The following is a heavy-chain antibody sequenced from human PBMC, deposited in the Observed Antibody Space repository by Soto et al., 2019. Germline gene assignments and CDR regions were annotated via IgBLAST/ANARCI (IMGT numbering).Heavy chain of an antibody. CDR2: ISYDGSNK. Sequence: QVQLVESGGGVVQPGRSLRLSCAASGFTFSSYAMHWVRQAPGKGLEWVAVISYDGSNKYYADSVKGRFTISRDNSKNTLYLQMNSLRGEDTAVYYCARDRTTYYYGMDVWGQGTTVTVSS. CDR3: ARDRTTYYYGMDV. V-gene: IGHV3-30-3*01. CDR1: GFTFSSYA. J-gene: IGHJ6*02.